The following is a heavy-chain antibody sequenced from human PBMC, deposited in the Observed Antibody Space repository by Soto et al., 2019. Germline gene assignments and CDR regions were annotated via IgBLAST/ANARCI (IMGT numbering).Heavy chain of an antibody. CDR2: ISYDGSNK. J-gene: IGHJ4*02. CDR3: AKDERRWIQGTPGVY. D-gene: IGHD5-18*01. V-gene: IGHV3-30*18. Sequence: QVQLVESGGGVVQPGRSLRLSCAASGFTFSSYGMHWVRQAPGKGLEWVAVISYDGSNKYYADSVKGRFTISRDNSKNTLYLQMNSLRAEDTAVYYCAKDERRWIQGTPGVYWGQGTLVTVSS. CDR1: GFTFSSYG.